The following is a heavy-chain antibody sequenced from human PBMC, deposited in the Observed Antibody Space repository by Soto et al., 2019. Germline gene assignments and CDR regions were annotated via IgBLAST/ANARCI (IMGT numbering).Heavy chain of an antibody. CDR2: ISHDESEK. V-gene: IGHV3-30*18. Sequence: QVQLVEAGGGVVQPGRSLRLSCAASGFTFTTYGMQWVRQAPGKGLEWVAVISHDESEKYYADSVKGRLTISRDNSKNTLDLQMNSLRVEDTAVYYCAKDRRERDYGGNPPSDYWGQGTLVTVSS. CDR3: AKDRRERDYGGNPPSDY. CDR1: GFTFTTYG. J-gene: IGHJ4*02. D-gene: IGHD4-17*01.